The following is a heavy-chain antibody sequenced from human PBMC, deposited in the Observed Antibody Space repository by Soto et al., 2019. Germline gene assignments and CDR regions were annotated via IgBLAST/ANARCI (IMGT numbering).Heavy chain of an antibody. CDR3: ARVRYDREWFDP. CDR1: GGTFSSYA. V-gene: IGHV1-69*13. CDR2: IIPIFGTA. J-gene: IGHJ5*02. D-gene: IGHD3-3*01. Sequence: GASVKVSCKASGGTFSSYAISWVRQAPGQGLEWMGGIIPIFGTANYAQKFQGRVTITADESTSTAYMELSSLRSEDTAVYYCARVRYDREWFDPWGQGTLVTVSS.